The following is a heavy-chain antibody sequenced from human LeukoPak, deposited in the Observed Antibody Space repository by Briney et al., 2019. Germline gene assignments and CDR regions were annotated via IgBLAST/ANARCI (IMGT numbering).Heavy chain of an antibody. V-gene: IGHV4-34*01. CDR1: GGSFSGYY. J-gene: IGHJ4*02. Sequence: SETLSLTCAVYGGSFSGYYWSWIRQPPGKGLEWIGEINHSGSTNYNPSLKSRVTISVDSSNNHVYLTLNSVTAADTAVYYCAASLWFGINPEYWGQGTLVTVSS. D-gene: IGHD3-10*01. CDR3: AASLWFGINPEY. CDR2: INHSGST.